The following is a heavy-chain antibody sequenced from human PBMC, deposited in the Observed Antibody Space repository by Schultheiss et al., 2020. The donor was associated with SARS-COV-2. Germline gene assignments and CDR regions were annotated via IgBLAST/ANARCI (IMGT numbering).Heavy chain of an antibody. J-gene: IGHJ4*02. CDR1: GFTFSSYA. V-gene: IGHV3-23*01. CDR3: VREAYCTSSTCPRE. D-gene: IGHD2-2*01. Sequence: GGSLRLSCAASGFTFSSYAMSWVRQAPGKGLEWVSGITGSGGISYYGDPVKGRFTISRDNSKNTLYLQMDSLKAEDTAVYFCVREAYCTSSTCPREWGQGILVTVSS. CDR2: ITGSGGIS.